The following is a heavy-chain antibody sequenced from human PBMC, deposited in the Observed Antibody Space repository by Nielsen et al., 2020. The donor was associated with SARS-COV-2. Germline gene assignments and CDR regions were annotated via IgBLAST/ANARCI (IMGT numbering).Heavy chain of an antibody. D-gene: IGHD2-2*01. Sequence: WLRQSPSRGLEWLGGTYYRSKWYNDYAVSVKSRITINPDTSKNQFSLHLNSVTPEDTAVYYCARETYVVVVPAASRGYYYYYMDVWGKGTTVTVSS. CDR3: ARETYVVVVPAASRGYYYYYMDV. CDR2: TYYRSKWYN. V-gene: IGHV6-1*01. J-gene: IGHJ6*03.